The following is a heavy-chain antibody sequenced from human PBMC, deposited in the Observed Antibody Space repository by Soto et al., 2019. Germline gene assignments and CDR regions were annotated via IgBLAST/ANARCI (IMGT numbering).Heavy chain of an antibody. V-gene: IGHV3-30-3*01. Sequence: GGSLRLSCSASAFTFSNYAMHWVRQAPGQGLEWVALLSYDGNDKFYAASVKGRFTLSRDNSQNMLYLQMNSLTTDDTAVYYCARTRSAWSDFHYYSLDVWGQGTTVTVSS. CDR3: ARTRSAWSDFHYYSLDV. D-gene: IGHD1-26*01. CDR1: AFTFSNYA. J-gene: IGHJ6*02. CDR2: LSYDGNDK.